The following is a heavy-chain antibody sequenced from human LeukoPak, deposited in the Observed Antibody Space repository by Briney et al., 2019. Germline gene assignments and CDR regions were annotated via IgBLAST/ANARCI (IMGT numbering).Heavy chain of an antibody. Sequence: GGSLRLFCAASGFTFSSYSMNWVRQAPGKGLEWVSSISSSSSYIYYADSVKGRFTISRDNAKNSLYLQMNSLRAEDTAVYYCASFGGRYYDFWSGYPDYYGMDVWGQGTTVTVSS. D-gene: IGHD3-3*01. CDR1: GFTFSSYS. J-gene: IGHJ6*02. V-gene: IGHV3-21*01. CDR2: ISSSSSYI. CDR3: ASFGGRYYDFWSGYPDYYGMDV.